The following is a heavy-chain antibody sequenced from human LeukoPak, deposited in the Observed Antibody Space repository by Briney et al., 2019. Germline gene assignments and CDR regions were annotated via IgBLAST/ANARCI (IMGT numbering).Heavy chain of an antibody. CDR1: GFTFDDYA. CDR3: TKAIGGSGYYGVDY. D-gene: IGHD3-3*01. J-gene: IGHJ4*02. Sequence: GGSLRLSCAASGFTFDDYAMHWVRQAPGKGLEWVSLISGDGGDTSYADSVKGRFTISRDNSKSSLYLQMSSLTTEDTALYYCTKAIGGSGYYGVDYWGRGTLVTVSS. V-gene: IGHV3-43*02. CDR2: ISGDGGDT.